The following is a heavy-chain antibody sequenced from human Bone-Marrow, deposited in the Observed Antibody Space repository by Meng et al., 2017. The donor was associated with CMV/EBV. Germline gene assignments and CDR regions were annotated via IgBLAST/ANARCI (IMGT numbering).Heavy chain of an antibody. D-gene: IGHD3-16*01. J-gene: IGHJ4*02. Sequence: GESLKISCAASGFTFSNYAMSWVRQAPGKGLEWVSVIYSGGSSTYYADSVKGRFTISRYNSKNTLYMQMNSLRAEDTAVYYCSKDRGAGGDFDYWTLGSLVTGSS. CDR1: GFTFSNYA. V-gene: IGHV3-23*03. CDR3: SKDRGAGGDFDY. CDR2: IYSGGSST.